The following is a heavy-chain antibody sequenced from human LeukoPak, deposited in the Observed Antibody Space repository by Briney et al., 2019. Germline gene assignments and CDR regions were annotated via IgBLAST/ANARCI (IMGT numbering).Heavy chain of an antibody. CDR2: ISDIGSI. Sequence: SESLSLTCTVSGGSISSYYWSWIRQPPGRGLEWIAYISDIGSINYNPSLKSRVTISLDTSKNQFSLKLSSVTAADTAVYYCAGHHPRNTVDFWGQGTLVTVSS. CDR1: GGSISSYY. V-gene: IGHV4-59*08. CDR3: AGHHPRNTVDF. D-gene: IGHD2-8*02. J-gene: IGHJ4*02.